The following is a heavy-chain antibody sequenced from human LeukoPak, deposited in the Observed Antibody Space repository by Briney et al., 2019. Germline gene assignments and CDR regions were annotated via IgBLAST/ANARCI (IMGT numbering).Heavy chain of an antibody. D-gene: IGHD6-19*01. Sequence: SETLSLTCAVYGGSFSGYYWSWIRQPPGKGLEWIGEINHSGSTNYNPSLKSRVTISVDTSKNQFSLKLSSVSAADTAVYLCARARGAVAAYFDYWGQGTLVTVSS. CDR3: ARARGAVAAYFDY. CDR1: GGSFSGYY. V-gene: IGHV4-34*01. CDR2: INHSGST. J-gene: IGHJ4*02.